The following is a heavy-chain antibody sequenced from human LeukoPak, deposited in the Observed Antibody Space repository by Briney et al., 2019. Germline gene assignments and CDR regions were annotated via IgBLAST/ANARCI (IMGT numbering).Heavy chain of an antibody. CDR3: ARGVGSTTYNAMDV. D-gene: IGHD2-2*01. V-gene: IGHV3-33*01. CDR1: GFTFSSSG. Sequence: GRSLRLSCAASGFTFSSSGIHWVRQAPGKGLEWVAVIGYGGSNKYYADSVQGRFTISRDNSKNTLFLQMNSLRAEDTAVYYCARGVGSTTYNAMDVWGQGTTVTVSS. CDR2: IGYGGSNK. J-gene: IGHJ6*02.